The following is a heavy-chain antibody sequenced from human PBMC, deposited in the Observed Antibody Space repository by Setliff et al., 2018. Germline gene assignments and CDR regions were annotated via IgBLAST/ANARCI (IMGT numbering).Heavy chain of an antibody. D-gene: IGHD5-18*01. Sequence: GGSLRLSCAASGFTFSSYEMNWVRQAPGKGLEWVSYISGSGSSIFYADSVKGRFTISRDNAKNSLYLQMNSLRAEDTAVYYCARGDRWGYGYGPYYYGMDVWGQGTTVTVSS. CDR2: ISGSGSSI. V-gene: IGHV3-48*03. CDR3: ARGDRWGYGYGPYYYGMDV. CDR1: GFTFSSYE. J-gene: IGHJ6*02.